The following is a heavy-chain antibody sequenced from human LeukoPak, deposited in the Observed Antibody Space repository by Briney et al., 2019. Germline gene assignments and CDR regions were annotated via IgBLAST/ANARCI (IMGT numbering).Heavy chain of an antibody. V-gene: IGHV4-39*07. D-gene: IGHD6-13*01. CDR1: GFTFSSHGM. J-gene: IGHJ4*02. CDR2: IYYSGST. CDR3: ARVSTGPGYSSSWSYYFDY. Sequence: GSLRLSCAASGFTFSSHGMSWVRQAPGKGLEWIGSIYYSGSTYYNPSLKSRVTISVDTSKNQFSLKLSSVTAADTAVYYCARVSTGPGYSSSWSYYFDYWGKGTLVTVSS.